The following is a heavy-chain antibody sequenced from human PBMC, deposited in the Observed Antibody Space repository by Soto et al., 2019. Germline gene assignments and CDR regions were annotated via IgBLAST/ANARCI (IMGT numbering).Heavy chain of an antibody. D-gene: IGHD3-22*01. J-gene: IGHJ4*02. CDR1: GFTFSSYA. CDR3: VKGEFYYDSSAYYPFDS. CDR2: ISINGGST. Sequence: GGSLRLSCSASGFTFSSYAMHWVRQAPGKGLEYVSSISINGGSTHYADSVKGRFTISRGNSRNTQYLQMSSLRADDTAVYYCVKGEFYYDSSAYYPFDSWGQGTLVTVSS. V-gene: IGHV3-64D*06.